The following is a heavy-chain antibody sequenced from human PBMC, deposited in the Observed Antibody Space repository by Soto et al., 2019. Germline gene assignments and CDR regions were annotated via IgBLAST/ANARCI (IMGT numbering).Heavy chain of an antibody. D-gene: IGHD1-1*01. CDR1: GASISNYF. CDR2: MFYTGTT. V-gene: IGHV4-59*12. J-gene: IGHJ4*02. Sequence: PSETLSLTCTVSGASISNYFWSWIRQSPGKGLEWIGYMFYTGTTKYNPSLKSRVTISADTSRNQFSLKLISVTAADTAVYYCARNEVHFDSWGQGALVTVSS. CDR3: ARNEVHFDS.